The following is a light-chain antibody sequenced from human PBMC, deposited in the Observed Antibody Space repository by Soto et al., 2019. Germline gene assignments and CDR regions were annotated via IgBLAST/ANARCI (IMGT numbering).Light chain of an antibody. Sequence: EIVLTQSPGTLSLSPGERAARCCRASQSVSSSYLAWYQQKPGQAPRLLIYGASSRATGIPDRFSGSGSGTDFTLTISSLEPEDFAVYYCQQRSNWPITFGQGTRLEIK. J-gene: IGKJ5*01. CDR3: QQRSNWPIT. CDR2: GAS. CDR1: QSVSSSY. V-gene: IGKV3D-20*02.